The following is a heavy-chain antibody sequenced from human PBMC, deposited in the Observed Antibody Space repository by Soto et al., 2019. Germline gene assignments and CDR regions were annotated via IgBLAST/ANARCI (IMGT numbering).Heavy chain of an antibody. V-gene: IGHV1-69*06. CDR2: IIPLYGTV. Sequence: QAHLAQSGAEVKKPGSSVTVSCKASGGTFNSYGISWVRQAPGQGLDWMGVIIPLYGTVNYAQKFQGRVSRTADTSTSTAYMDLNSLRSDDTAVYYCARVRVIRGVIPSHFGLWGQGTQVTVSS. D-gene: IGHD3-10*01. CDR3: ARVRVIRGVIPSHFGL. J-gene: IGHJ4*02. CDR1: GGTFNSYG.